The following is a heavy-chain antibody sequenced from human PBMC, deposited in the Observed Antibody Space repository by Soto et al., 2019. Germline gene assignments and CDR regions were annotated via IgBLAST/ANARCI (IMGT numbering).Heavy chain of an antibody. CDR3: ARDLAVAGTVGSYGMDV. Sequence: QVQLVQSGAEVKKPGASVKVSCKASGYTFTGYYMHWVRQAPGQGLEWMGWINPNSGGTNYAQKFQGWVTMTRDTSISTAYMELSRLRSDDTAVYYCARDLAVAGTVGSYGMDVWGQGTTVTVSS. D-gene: IGHD6-19*01. J-gene: IGHJ6*02. CDR1: GYTFTGYY. V-gene: IGHV1-2*04. CDR2: INPNSGGT.